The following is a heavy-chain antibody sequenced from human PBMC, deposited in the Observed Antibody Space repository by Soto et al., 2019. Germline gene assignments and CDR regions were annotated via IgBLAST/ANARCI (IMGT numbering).Heavy chain of an antibody. V-gene: IGHV3-48*02. CDR2: INRRGVT. CDR1: GFDFSSHD. Sequence: PVGSLRLSCVASGFDFSSHDMNWVRQAPVKGLEWIAYINRRGVTHYADSVEGRFTISRDNAQNSLFLQMLSLRDEDTAVYYCARDAAEINSYYIDFWGQGALVTVS. J-gene: IGHJ4*02. D-gene: IGHD3-16*01. CDR3: ARDAAEINSYYIDF.